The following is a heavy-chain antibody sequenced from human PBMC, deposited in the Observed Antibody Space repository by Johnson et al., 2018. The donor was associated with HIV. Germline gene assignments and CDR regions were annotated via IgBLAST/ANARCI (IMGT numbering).Heavy chain of an antibody. CDR1: GFTFSDYY. CDR2: ISSSGSTI. CDR3: ARSEVRYFDWSYQRGAFDI. J-gene: IGHJ3*02. Sequence: QVQLVESGGGLVQPGGSLRLSCAASGFTFSDYYMSWIRQAPGKGLEWVSYISSSGSTIYYADSVKGRFTISRDNAKNSLYLQMSSLRAEDTTIYYCARSEVRYFDWSYQRGAFDIWGQGTMVTVSS. D-gene: IGHD3-9*01. V-gene: IGHV3-11*04.